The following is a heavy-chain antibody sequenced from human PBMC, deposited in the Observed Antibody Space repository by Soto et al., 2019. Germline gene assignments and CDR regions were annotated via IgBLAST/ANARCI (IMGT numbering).Heavy chain of an antibody. CDR1: GYTFTSYY. V-gene: IGHV1-46*01. Sequence: QVQLVQSGAEVKKPGASVKVSCKASGYTFTSYYMHWVRQAPGQGLEWMGIINPSGGSTSYAQKCQGRVTMTRDTSTSTVYMELSSLRSEDTAVYYCAREDYYDSSGYYYGADSSDYYYGMDVWGQGTTVTVSS. J-gene: IGHJ6*02. CDR2: INPSGGST. CDR3: AREDYYDSSGYYYGADSSDYYYGMDV. D-gene: IGHD3-22*01.